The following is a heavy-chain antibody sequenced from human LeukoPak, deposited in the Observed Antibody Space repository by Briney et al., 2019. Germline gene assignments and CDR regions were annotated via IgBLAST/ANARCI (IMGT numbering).Heavy chain of an antibody. Sequence: GGSLRLSCAASGFTFSSYAMSWVRQAPGKGLEWVSAISGSGGSTYYADSVKGRFTISRDNSKNTLYLQMNSLRAEDTAVYSCAKGLVPTLGIAVAGTYSGMDFWAKGTPVTVSS. J-gene: IGHJ6*04. V-gene: IGHV3-23*01. CDR2: ISGSGGST. D-gene: IGHD6-19*01. CDR1: GFTFSSYA. CDR3: AKGLVPTLGIAVAGTYSGMDF.